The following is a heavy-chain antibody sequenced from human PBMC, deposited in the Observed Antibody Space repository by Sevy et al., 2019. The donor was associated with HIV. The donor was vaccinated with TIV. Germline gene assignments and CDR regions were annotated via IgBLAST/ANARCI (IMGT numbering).Heavy chain of an antibody. CDR1: GFTFSSYA. Sequence: GGSLRLSCAASGFTFSSYAMSWVRQAPGKGLEWVSAMSGSGGSTYYADSVKGRFTISRDNSKNTLYLQMNSLRAEDTAVYYCAKDSGGDYLPRYYFDYWGQGTLVTVSS. J-gene: IGHJ4*02. V-gene: IGHV3-23*01. D-gene: IGHD1-26*01. CDR2: MSGSGGST. CDR3: AKDSGGDYLPRYYFDY.